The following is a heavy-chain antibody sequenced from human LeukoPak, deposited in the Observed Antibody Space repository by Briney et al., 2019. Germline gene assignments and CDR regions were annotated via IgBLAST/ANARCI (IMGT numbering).Heavy chain of an antibody. J-gene: IGHJ4*02. Sequence: GGSLRLSCAASGFTFSDYYMNWIRQAPGKGLEWISYISSSSIHTNYADSVKSRFTISRDNAKNSLYLQMNSLRAEDTAVYYCTRMTTNDYWGQGTLVTVSS. CDR1: GFTFSDYY. V-gene: IGHV3-11*03. CDR3: TRMTTNDY. D-gene: IGHD4-11*01. CDR2: ISSSSIHT.